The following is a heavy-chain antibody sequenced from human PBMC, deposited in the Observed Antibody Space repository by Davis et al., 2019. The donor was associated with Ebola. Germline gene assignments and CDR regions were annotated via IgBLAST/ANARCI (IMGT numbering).Heavy chain of an antibody. CDR2: INHSGGT. CDR1: GGSFSGYY. CDR3: ARGWSLRDYYAMDV. J-gene: IGHJ6*02. Sequence: SQTLSLTCAVYGGSFSGYYWSWIRQPPGKGLEWIGEINHSGGTNYSPSLKSRVTVSVDTSKNHFSLKLSSVTAAETAVYYCARGWSLRDYYAMDVWGQGTTVTVSS. D-gene: IGHD2-8*02. V-gene: IGHV4-34*01.